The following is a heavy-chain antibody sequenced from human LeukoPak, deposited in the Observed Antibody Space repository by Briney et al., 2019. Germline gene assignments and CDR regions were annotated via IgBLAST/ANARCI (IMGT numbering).Heavy chain of an antibody. CDR3: ARHDNSGYDY. CDR1: GYTFTGYY. J-gene: IGHJ4*02. Sequence: ASVKVSCKASGYTFTGYYMHWVRQAPGQGLEWMGWMNPNSGNTGYAQKFQGRVTMTRNTSISTAYMELSSLRSEDTAVYYCARHDNSGYDYWGQGTLVTVSS. V-gene: IGHV1-8*02. CDR2: MNPNSGNT. D-gene: IGHD5-12*01.